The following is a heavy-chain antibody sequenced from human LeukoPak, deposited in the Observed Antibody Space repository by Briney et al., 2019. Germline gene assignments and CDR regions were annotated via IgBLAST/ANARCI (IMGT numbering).Heavy chain of an antibody. CDR3: ARANVDTPMAYFDY. V-gene: IGHV3-23*01. J-gene: IGHJ4*02. CDR2: ISGSGGNT. CDR1: GFTFNSYS. D-gene: IGHD5-18*01. Sequence: GGSLRLSCGVSGFTFNSYSMSWVRQAPGKGLEWVSGISGSGGNTYYADSVKGRFTISRDNSKNTLYLQMNSLRAEDTAVYYCARANVDTPMAYFDYWGQGTLVTVSS.